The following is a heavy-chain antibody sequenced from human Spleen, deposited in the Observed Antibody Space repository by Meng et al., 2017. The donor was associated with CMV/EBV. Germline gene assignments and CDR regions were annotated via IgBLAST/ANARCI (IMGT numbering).Heavy chain of an antibody. CDR1: AFTFSSYA. J-gene: IGHJ6*02. CDR2: ISSSGSTI. D-gene: IGHD2-2*01. V-gene: IGHV3-48*03. CDR3: ARDQYCSSTSCYHYYYYGMDV. Sequence: GESLKISCVASAFTFSSYAMSWVRQAPGKGLEWVSYISSSGSTIYYADSVKGRFTISRDNAKNSLYLQMNSLRAEDTAVYYCARDQYCSSTSCYHYYYYGMDVWGQGTTVTVSS.